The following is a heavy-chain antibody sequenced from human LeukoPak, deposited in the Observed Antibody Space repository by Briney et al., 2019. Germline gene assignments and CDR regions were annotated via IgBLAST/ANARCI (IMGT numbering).Heavy chain of an antibody. CDR2: IYHSGST. V-gene: IGHV4-4*02. CDR1: GGSISSSNW. Sequence: SETLSLTCAVSGGSISSSNWWSRVRQPPGKGLEWIGEIYHSGSTNYNPSLKSRVTISVDKSKNQFSLKLSSVTAADPAVYYCARLSFGSGSYLVDYWGQGTLVTVSS. J-gene: IGHJ4*02. D-gene: IGHD1-26*01. CDR3: ARLSFGSGSYLVDY.